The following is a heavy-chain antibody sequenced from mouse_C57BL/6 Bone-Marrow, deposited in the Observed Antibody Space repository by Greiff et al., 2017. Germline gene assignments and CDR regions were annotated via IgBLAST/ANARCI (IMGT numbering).Heavy chain of an antibody. D-gene: IGHD1-1*01. CDR2: IYPRSGNT. V-gene: IGHV1-81*01. Sequence: QVQLKESGAELARPGASVKLSCKASGYTFTSYGISWVKQRTGQGLEWIGEIYPRSGNTYYNEKFKGKATLTADKSSSTAYMELRSLTSEDSAVYFCASPGSSYRFAYWGQGTLVTVSA. J-gene: IGHJ3*01. CDR3: ASPGSSYRFAY. CDR1: GYTFTSYG.